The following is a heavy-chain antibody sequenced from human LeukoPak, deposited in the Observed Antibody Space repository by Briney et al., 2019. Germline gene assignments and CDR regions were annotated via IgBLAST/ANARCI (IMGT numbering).Heavy chain of an antibody. CDR1: GFTFSSYG. Sequence: PGRSLRLSCAASGFTFSSYGMHWVRQAPGKGLEWVAVISYDGSNKYYADSVKGRFTISRDNSKNTLYLQMNSLRAEDTAVYYCAKEVDAFDIWGQGTMVTVSS. V-gene: IGHV3-30*18. J-gene: IGHJ3*02. CDR2: ISYDGSNK. CDR3: AKEVDAFDI.